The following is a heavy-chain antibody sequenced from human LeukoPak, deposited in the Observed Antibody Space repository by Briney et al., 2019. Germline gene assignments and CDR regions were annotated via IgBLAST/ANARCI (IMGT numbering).Heavy chain of an antibody. CDR1: GFTVNSNY. D-gene: IGHD6-19*01. CDR3: ARDSSGPAY. J-gene: IGHJ4*02. CDR2: IYSGGGT. V-gene: IGHV3-53*01. Sequence: GGSLRLSCAASGFTVNSNYMSWVRQAPGKGLEWVSVIYSGGGTFYTDSVKGHFTISRDNSKNTLYLQMTSLRAEDTAVYYCARDSSGPAYWGQGTLVTVSS.